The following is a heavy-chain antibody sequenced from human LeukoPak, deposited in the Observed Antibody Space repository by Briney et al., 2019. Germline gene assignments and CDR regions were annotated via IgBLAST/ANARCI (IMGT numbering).Heavy chain of an antibody. CDR2: IRKRPNSYTT. D-gene: IGHD6-19*01. Sequence: PGGSLRLSCAASGFTFSDHFMDWVSQAPGKGLEWVGCIRKRPNSYTTEYAASVQGRFAISRDDSKNSLYLQMNSLKTEDTAVYYCARVSTTVAGSDYLDYWGQGTQVTISS. CDR1: GFTFSDHF. CDR3: ARVSTTVAGSDYLDY. V-gene: IGHV3-72*01. J-gene: IGHJ4*02.